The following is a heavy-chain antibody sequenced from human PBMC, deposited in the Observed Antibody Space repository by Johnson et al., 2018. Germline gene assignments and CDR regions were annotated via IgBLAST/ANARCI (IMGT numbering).Heavy chain of an antibody. V-gene: IGHV3-15*07. CDR2: LKSKTDGGTI. Sequence: EVQLVETGGGLVKXGGSLRLSCAASGFTFSNAWMNWVRQAPGKGLEWVGRLKSKTDGGTIDYAAPVKGRFTISREDSKNTFYLQMNSLNTEDTAVYYCTTDARYYDIVYFDIWGQGTMVTVSS. CDR1: GFTFSNAW. D-gene: IGHD3-22*01. CDR3: TTDARYYDIVYFDI. J-gene: IGHJ3*02.